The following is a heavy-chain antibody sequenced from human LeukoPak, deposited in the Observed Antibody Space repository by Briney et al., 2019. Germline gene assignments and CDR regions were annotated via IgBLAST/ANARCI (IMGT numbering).Heavy chain of an antibody. Sequence: SETLSLTCAVYGGSFSGYYWSWIRQPPGKGLEWLGEINHSGSTNYNPSLKSRVTISVDTSENQFSLKLSSVTAADTAVYYCARGGRFRSAGSVGYWGQGTLVTVSS. CDR1: GGSFSGYY. V-gene: IGHV4-34*01. D-gene: IGHD5/OR15-5a*01. CDR2: INHSGST. J-gene: IGHJ4*02. CDR3: ARGGRFRSAGSVGY.